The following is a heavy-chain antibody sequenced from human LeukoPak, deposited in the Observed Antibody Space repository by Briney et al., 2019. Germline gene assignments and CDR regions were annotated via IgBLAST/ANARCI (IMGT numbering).Heavy chain of an antibody. CDR1: GFTFSSYA. CDR3: ARDSQWLRQFDY. CDR2: ISYDGSNK. D-gene: IGHD5-12*01. V-gene: IGHV3-30-3*01. J-gene: IGHJ4*02. Sequence: GRSLRLSCAASGFTFSSYAMHWVRQAPGKGLEWVAVISYDGSNKYYADSVKGRFTISRDNSKNTLYLQMNSLRAEDTAVYYCARDSQWLRQFDYWGQGTLVTVSS.